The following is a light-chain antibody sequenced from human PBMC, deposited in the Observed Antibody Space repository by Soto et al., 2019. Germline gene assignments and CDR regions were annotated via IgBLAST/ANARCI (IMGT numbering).Light chain of an antibody. V-gene: IGKV3-15*01. Sequence: EIGMTQSPATLSVSPGEGATLSCRASQSISSKLAWYQQKPGQAPRLLIYGASTRATGVPARFFGIGSGTEFTLTISSLQSEDLAVYYCQHYNDWRWTFGQGTKVEIK. CDR2: GAS. CDR3: QHYNDWRWT. CDR1: QSISSK. J-gene: IGKJ1*01.